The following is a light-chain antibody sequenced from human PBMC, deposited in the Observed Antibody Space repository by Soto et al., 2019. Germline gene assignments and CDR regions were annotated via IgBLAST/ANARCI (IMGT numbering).Light chain of an antibody. CDR3: QQRGNWPWT. J-gene: IGKJ1*01. Sequence: EIVLTQSPATLSLSPGERATLSCRASQSVSSYLAWYQQKPGQAPRLLIYDVSNRATGIPARFRRSGSGTSFTLIISSLEPEDFAVYYCQQRGNWPWTFGQGTKVYIK. V-gene: IGKV3-11*01. CDR2: DVS. CDR1: QSVSSY.